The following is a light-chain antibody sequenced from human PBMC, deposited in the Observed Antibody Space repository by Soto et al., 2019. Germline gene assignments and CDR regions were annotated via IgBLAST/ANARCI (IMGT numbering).Light chain of an antibody. J-gene: IGLJ2*01. CDR1: SSNIGSNT. CDR3: AAWDDSLILRV. Sequence: QSVLTQPPSASGTPGQRVTISCSGSSSNIGSNTVNWYQQLPGTAPKLLIDSNNQRPSGVPDRLSGAKSGTSAALALSGLQSEDEADYYCAAWDDSLILRVFGGGTQLTV. V-gene: IGLV1-44*01. CDR2: SNN.